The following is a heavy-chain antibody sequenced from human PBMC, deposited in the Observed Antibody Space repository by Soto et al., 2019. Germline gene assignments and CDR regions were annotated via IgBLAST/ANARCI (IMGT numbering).Heavy chain of an antibody. Sequence: EVQLLESGGGLVQPGGSVRLSCAASGFTFSSYAMTWVRQAPGKGLEWVSAISGSGGSTYYADSVKGRFTISRDNSRNTLYLQMNSLRAEDTAIYYCAKGPAPHEWELIYFDYWGQGILVTVSS. J-gene: IGHJ4*02. CDR1: GFTFSSYA. D-gene: IGHD1-26*01. V-gene: IGHV3-23*01. CDR2: ISGSGGST. CDR3: AKGPAPHEWELIYFDY.